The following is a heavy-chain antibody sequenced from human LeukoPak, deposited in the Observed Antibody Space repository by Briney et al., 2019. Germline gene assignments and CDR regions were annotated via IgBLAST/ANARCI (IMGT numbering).Heavy chain of an antibody. D-gene: IGHD6-13*01. CDR2: IRSKTFGGTT. Sequence: GRSLRLSCTASGFTFGDYAMSWFRQAPGKGLEWVGFIRSKTFGGTTEYAASVKGRFTISRDDSKSVDYLQMNSLKIDDTAVYYCARQGSSWFYFDYWGQGTLVTVSS. V-gene: IGHV3-49*03. CDR1: GFTFGDYA. J-gene: IGHJ4*02. CDR3: ARQGSSWFYFDY.